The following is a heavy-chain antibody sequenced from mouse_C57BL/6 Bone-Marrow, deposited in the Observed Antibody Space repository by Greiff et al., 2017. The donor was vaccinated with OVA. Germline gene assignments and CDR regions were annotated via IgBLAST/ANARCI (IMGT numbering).Heavy chain of an antibody. CDR3: ARGSGTHYYAMDY. V-gene: IGHV3-3*01. D-gene: IGHD4-1*01. Sequence: EVQLVESGPSLVRPSQTLSLTCTVTGFSINSDCYWIWIRQFPGNKLEYIGYTFYSGITYYNPSLESRTFITRDTSKNQFSLKLSSVTTEDTATYYCARGSGTHYYAMDYWGQGTSVTVSS. CDR1: GFSINSDCY. CDR2: TFYSGIT. J-gene: IGHJ4*01.